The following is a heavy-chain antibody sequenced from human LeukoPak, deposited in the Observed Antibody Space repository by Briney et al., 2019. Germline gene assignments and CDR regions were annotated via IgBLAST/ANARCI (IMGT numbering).Heavy chain of an antibody. CDR3: SRDLSYGSLDS. V-gene: IGHV3-30*12. D-gene: IGHD5-18*01. J-gene: IGHJ4*02. CDR2: IRFDGTKT. Sequence: GGSLRLSCATSGFTFSSYGMHWVRQAPGKGLEWVAAIRFDGTKTYYADSVKGRSTISRDDSKNTVYLQMNSLRAEDTAVYYCSRDLSYGSLDSWGQGTLLTVSS. CDR1: GFTFSSYG.